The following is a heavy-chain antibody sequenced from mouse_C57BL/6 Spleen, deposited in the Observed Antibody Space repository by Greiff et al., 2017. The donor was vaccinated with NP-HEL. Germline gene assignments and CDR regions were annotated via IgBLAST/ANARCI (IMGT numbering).Heavy chain of an antibody. V-gene: IGHV1-69*01. Sequence: VQLQQSGAELVMPGASVKLSCKASGYTFTSYWMHWVKQRPGQGLEWIGEIDPSDSYTNYNQKFKGKSTLTVDKSSSTAYMQLSSLTSEDSAVYYCARWGDYGSSHFDYWGQGTTLTVSS. CDR3: ARWGDYGSSHFDY. CDR1: GYTFTSYW. CDR2: IDPSDSYT. D-gene: IGHD1-1*01. J-gene: IGHJ2*01.